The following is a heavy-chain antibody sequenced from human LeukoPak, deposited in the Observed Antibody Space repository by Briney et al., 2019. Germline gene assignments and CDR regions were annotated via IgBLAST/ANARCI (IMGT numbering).Heavy chain of an antibody. Sequence: PSQTLSLTCTVSGGSISGGGYFWTWIRQRPGKGLEWIGYIYYTGGTYYNPSLKSRVTISVDTSKNQFSLNLNSVTAADTAVYYCGRDLVVGGTCRLDYWGQGTLVTVSS. J-gene: IGHJ4*02. CDR2: IYYTGGT. D-gene: IGHD2-15*01. CDR1: GGSISGGGYF. CDR3: GRDLVVGGTCRLDY. V-gene: IGHV4-31*03.